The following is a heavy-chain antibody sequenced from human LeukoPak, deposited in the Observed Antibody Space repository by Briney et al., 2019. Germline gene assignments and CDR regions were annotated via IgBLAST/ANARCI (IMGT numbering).Heavy chain of an antibody. J-gene: IGHJ6*03. V-gene: IGHV4-4*07. CDR3: ARDCSGGSCYSWTKSYYYYMDV. D-gene: IGHD2-15*01. CDR1: GGSISSYY. Sequence: PSETLSPTCTVSGGSISSYYWSWIRQPAGKGLEWIGRIYTSGSTNYNPSLKSRVTMSVDTSKNQFSLKLSSVTAADTAVYYCARDCSGGSCYSWTKSYYYYMDVWGKGTTVTVSS. CDR2: IYTSGST.